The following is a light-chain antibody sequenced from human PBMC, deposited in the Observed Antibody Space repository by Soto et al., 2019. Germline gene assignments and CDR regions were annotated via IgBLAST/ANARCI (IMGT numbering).Light chain of an antibody. Sequence: EIVLTQSPGTLSLSPGGRATLSCRARQSVSSSYLAWYQQKPGQAPRLLIFGASNRATGIPDSFSGSGSGTDFTLTISRLEPEDFAVYYCQQYDGSLWTFGQGTKVEIK. CDR3: QQYDGSLWT. CDR1: QSVSSSY. CDR2: GAS. J-gene: IGKJ1*01. V-gene: IGKV3-20*01.